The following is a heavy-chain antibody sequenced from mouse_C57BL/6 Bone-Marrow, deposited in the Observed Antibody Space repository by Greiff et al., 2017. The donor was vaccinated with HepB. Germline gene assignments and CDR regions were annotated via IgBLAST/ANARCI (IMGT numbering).Heavy chain of an antibody. J-gene: IGHJ3*01. CDR1: GYTFTSYW. D-gene: IGHD2-2*01. V-gene: IGHV1-59*01. CDR3: ARRRLRREDWFAY. Sequence: QVQLQQPGAELVRPGTSVKLSCKASGYTFTSYWMHWVKQRPGQGLEWIGVIDPSDSYTNYNQKFKGKATLTVDTSSSTAYMQLSSLTSRDSAVYYCARRRLRREDWFAYWGRGTRVTVTA. CDR2: IDPSDSYT.